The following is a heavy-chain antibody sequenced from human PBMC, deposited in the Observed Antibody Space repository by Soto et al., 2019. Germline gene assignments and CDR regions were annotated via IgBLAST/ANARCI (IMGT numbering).Heavy chain of an antibody. Sequence: VASVKVSCKASGYTFTSYAMHWVRQAPGQRLEWMGWINAGNGNTKYSQKFQGRVTITRDTSASTAYMELSSLRSEDTAVYYCVRVKLVGELYGWFDPWGQGTLVTVSS. CDR1: GYTFTSYA. CDR3: VRVKLVGELYGWFDP. V-gene: IGHV1-3*01. J-gene: IGHJ5*02. D-gene: IGHD3-10*01. CDR2: INAGNGNT.